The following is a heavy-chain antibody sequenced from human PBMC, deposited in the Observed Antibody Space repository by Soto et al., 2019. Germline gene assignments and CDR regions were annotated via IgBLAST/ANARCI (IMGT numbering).Heavy chain of an antibody. Sequence: GGSLRLSCAASGFTFSSYGMHWVRQAPGKGLEWVAVIWYDGSNKYYADSVKGRFTISRDNSKNTLYLQMNSLRAEDTAVYYCERDHCSGGSCYSLDPWGQGTLVTVYS. CDR3: ERDHCSGGSCYSLDP. V-gene: IGHV3-33*01. J-gene: IGHJ5*02. CDR2: IWYDGSNK. D-gene: IGHD2-15*01. CDR1: GFTFSSYG.